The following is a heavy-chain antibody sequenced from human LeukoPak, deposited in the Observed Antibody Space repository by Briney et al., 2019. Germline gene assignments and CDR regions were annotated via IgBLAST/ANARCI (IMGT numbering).Heavy chain of an antibody. V-gene: IGHV4-34*01. D-gene: IGHD2-15*01. CDR3: ARGRYCSGGSCYRYYYYYMDV. CDR1: GGSFSGYY. J-gene: IGHJ6*03. CDR2: INHSGST. Sequence: SETLSLTCAVYGGSFSGYYWSWVRQPPGKGLEWIGEINHSGSTNYNPSPKSRVTISVDTSKNQFSLKLSSVTAADTAVYYCARGRYCSGGSCYRYYYYYMDVWGKGTTVTVSS.